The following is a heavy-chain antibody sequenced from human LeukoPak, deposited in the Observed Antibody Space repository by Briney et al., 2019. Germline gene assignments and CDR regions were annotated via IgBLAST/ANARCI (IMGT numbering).Heavy chain of an antibody. CDR2: INHSGST. J-gene: IGHJ4*02. CDR3: ARLDTAMVTWGFDY. CDR1: GASFSGYY. Sequence: SETLSLTCAVYGASFSGYYWSWIRQPPGKGLEWIGEINHSGSTNYNPSLKSRVTISVDTSKNQFSLKLSSVTAADTAVFYCARLDTAMVTWGFDYWGQGTLVTVSS. V-gene: IGHV4-34*01. D-gene: IGHD5-18*01.